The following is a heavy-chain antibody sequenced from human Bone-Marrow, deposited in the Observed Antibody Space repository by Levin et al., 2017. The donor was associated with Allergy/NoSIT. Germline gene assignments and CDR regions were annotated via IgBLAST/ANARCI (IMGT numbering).Heavy chain of an antibody. J-gene: IGHJ3*02. Sequence: GGSLRLSCKGSGYIFTTYWIAWVRQMPGKGLEWMGVIYPGDSDTGYSPSFQGQVTISADKSISTVYLQWNSLKASDTAMYYCARSGSGRSGFDAFDIWGQGTMVTVSS. V-gene: IGHV5-51*01. CDR2: IYPGDSDT. D-gene: IGHD1-26*01. CDR3: ARSGSGRSGFDAFDI. CDR1: GYIFTTYW.